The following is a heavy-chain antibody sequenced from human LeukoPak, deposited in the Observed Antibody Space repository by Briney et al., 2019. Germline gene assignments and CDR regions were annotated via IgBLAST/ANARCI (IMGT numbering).Heavy chain of an antibody. CDR2: IYYSGST. J-gene: IGHJ5*02. Sequence: SETLSLTCAVSGGSISGSSSYWGWIRQPPGKGLEWIGSIYYSGSTYYSPSLKNRVTISVDTSKNQFSLKLSSVTAADTAIYYCARRRTVATTGRFDPWGQGTLVTVSS. D-gene: IGHD5-12*01. CDR3: ARRRTVATTGRFDP. V-gene: IGHV4-39*01. CDR1: GGSISGSSSY.